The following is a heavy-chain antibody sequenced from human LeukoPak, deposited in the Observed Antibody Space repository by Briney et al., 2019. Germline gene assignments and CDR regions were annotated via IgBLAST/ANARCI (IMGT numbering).Heavy chain of an antibody. CDR1: GGSFSGCY. CDR2: INHSGST. J-gene: IGHJ4*02. CDR3: ARGTDGDY. Sequence: SETLSLTCAVYGGSFSGCYWSWIRQPPGKGLEWIGEINHSGSTSYNPSLKSRVTISVDTSKNQFSLKLSSVTAADTAVYYCARGTDGDYWGQGTLVTVSS. V-gene: IGHV4-34*01. D-gene: IGHD6-6*01.